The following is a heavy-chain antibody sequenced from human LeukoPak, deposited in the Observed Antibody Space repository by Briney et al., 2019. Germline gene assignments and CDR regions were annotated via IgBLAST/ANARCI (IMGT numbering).Heavy chain of an antibody. J-gene: IGHJ4*01. CDR1: GSTFRNYD. Sequence: GGSLTLSCAASGSTFRNYDMHWVRQAPGKGLEWVAVIPYDGTNKYYADSVKGRFTISRDNSKSTLYLQMNSLRAEDRAVYYCAKENDFVYWGHGALVTVSS. V-gene: IGHV3-30*18. CDR3: AKENDFVY. CDR2: IPYDGTNK. D-gene: IGHD3-3*01.